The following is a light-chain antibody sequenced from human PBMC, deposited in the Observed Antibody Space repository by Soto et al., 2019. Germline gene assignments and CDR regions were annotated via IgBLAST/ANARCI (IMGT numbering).Light chain of an antibody. J-gene: IGLJ1*01. V-gene: IGLV2-11*01. CDR3: CSYAGSYTYV. CDR2: SVS. Sequence: QSVLTQPASVSGSPGQSVTISCTGTTNDVGNYNYVSWYQQQPGKAPKLIISSVSRRPSGVPDRFSGSKSGNTASLTISGLQVEDEADYYCCSYAGSYTYVFGTGTKVTVL. CDR1: TNDVGNYNY.